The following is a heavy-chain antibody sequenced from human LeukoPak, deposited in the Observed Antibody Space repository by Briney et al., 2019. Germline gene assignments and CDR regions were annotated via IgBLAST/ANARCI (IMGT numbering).Heavy chain of an antibody. V-gene: IGHV4-59*01. J-gene: IGHJ2*01. CDR2: IYYSGST. CDR3: ARSYYDSSGYHLGWYFDL. D-gene: IGHD3-22*01. CDR1: GGSISSYY. Sequence: NPSETLSLTCTVSGGSISSYYWSWIRQPPGKGLEWIGYIYYSGSTNYNPSLKSRVTISVDTSKNQFSLKLSSVTAADTAVYYCARSYYDSSGYHLGWYFDLWGRGTLVTVSS.